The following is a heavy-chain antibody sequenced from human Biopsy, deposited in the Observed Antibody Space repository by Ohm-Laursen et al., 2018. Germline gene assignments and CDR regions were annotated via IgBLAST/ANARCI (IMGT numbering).Heavy chain of an antibody. Sequence: SLRLSCAAPGFTFNNYGMQWVRQAPGKGLEWVAFIFYDGSNAYYADSVKGRFTISRDNSRDTLYLQMSSLRAEDTAVYYCAKDRYNYTPIGGFSMDVWGQGTTVTVSS. CDR2: IFYDGSNA. J-gene: IGHJ6*02. CDR3: AKDRYNYTPIGGFSMDV. CDR1: GFTFNNYG. V-gene: IGHV3-30*18. D-gene: IGHD5-18*01.